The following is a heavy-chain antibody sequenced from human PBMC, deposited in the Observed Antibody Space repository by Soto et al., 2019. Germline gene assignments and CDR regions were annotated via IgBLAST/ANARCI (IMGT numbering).Heavy chain of an antibody. Sequence: QVQLVESGGGVVQPGRSLRLSCAASGFTFSSYGMHWVRQAPGKGLEWVAVIWYDGSNKYYADSVKGRFTISRDNSKNTLYVQMNSLRAEDTAVYYCARDRTGEYWYFDLWGRGTLVTVSS. D-gene: IGHD7-27*01. V-gene: IGHV3-33*01. J-gene: IGHJ2*01. CDR3: ARDRTGEYWYFDL. CDR1: GFTFSSYG. CDR2: IWYDGSNK.